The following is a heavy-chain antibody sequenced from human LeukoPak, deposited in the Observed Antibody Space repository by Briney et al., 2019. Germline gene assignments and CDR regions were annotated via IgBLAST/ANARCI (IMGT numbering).Heavy chain of an antibody. CDR1: GFTFSSYA. CDR2: ISGSGGTT. Sequence: TGGSLRLSCAASGFTFSSYAMSWVRQAPGKGLEWVSVISGSGGTTYYADSVKGRYTISRDNAKNSLYMQMNSLRAEDTAVYYCARDRVKMDVWGKGTTVTVSS. CDR3: ARDRVKMDV. V-gene: IGHV3-23*01. D-gene: IGHD3-10*01. J-gene: IGHJ6*04.